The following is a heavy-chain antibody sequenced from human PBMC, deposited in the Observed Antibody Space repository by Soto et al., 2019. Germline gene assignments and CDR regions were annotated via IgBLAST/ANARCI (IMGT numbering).Heavy chain of an antibody. J-gene: IGHJ6*02. CDR2: MNPNSGNT. CDR3: AADLLSSGWFYYYYGMDV. D-gene: IGHD6-19*01. Sequence: ASVKVSCKASGYTFTSYDINWVRQATGQGLEWMGWMNPNSGNTGYAQKFQERVTITRDMSTSTAYMELSSLRSEDTAVYYCAADLLSSGWFYYYYGMDVWGQGTTVTVSS. V-gene: IGHV1-8*01. CDR1: GYTFTSYD.